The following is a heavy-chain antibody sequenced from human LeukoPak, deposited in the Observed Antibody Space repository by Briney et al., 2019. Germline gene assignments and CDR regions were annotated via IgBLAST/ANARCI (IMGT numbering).Heavy chain of an antibody. D-gene: IGHD2-15*01. V-gene: IGHV1-69*02. CDR3: AGSAPKTQYYGMDV. Sequence: GSSVKVSCKASGGTFSSYTISWVRQAPGRGLEWMGRIIPILGIANYAQKFQGRVTITADKSTSTAYMELSSLRSEDTAVYYCAGSAPKTQYYGMDVWGQGTTVTVSS. J-gene: IGHJ6*02. CDR2: IIPILGIA. CDR1: GGTFSSYT.